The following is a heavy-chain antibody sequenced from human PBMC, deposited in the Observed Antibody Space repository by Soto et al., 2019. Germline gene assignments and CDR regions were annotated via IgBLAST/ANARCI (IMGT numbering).Heavy chain of an antibody. CDR3: AAIRFLEWLLPRYP. D-gene: IGHD3-3*01. Sequence: EVQLLESGGGLVQPGGPLSLACAASGFPFSSDPIGGVRQLPGKGLEWVSAISGSGGSTYYADSVKGRFTISRDNSKNTLYLQMNSLRAEDTAVYYCAAIRFLEWLLPRYPWGQGTLVTVSS. V-gene: IGHV3-23*01. J-gene: IGHJ5*02. CDR2: ISGSGGST. CDR1: GFPFSSDP.